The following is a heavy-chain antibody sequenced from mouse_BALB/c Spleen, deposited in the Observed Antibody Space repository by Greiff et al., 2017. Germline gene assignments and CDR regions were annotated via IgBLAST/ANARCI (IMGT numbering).Heavy chain of an antibody. V-gene: IGHV3-2*02. CDR2: LSYSGST. J-gene: IGHJ4*01. CDR3: ARRGILLRLRSMDY. CDR1: GYPITCDYA. Sequence: EVKPQESGPGLVKPSQSLSLTCSVTGYPITCDYAWYWIRQFPGNNLVWMGYLSYSGSTSYHPSLKSRISITRDTSKNQFFLQLNSVTTEDTATYYCARRGILLRLRSMDYWGQGTSVTVSS. D-gene: IGHD1-2*01.